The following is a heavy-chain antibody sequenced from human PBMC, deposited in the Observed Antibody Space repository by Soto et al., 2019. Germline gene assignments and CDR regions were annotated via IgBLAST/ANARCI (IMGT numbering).Heavy chain of an antibody. Sequence: SETLSLTCAVSGYSISSGYYWGWIRQPPGKGLEWIGSIYHSGTTYYNPSLKSRVTISVDTSNNQFSLKVSSVTAADTAVYYCASTATRYYYDSSGYYPFDYWGQGTLVTVSS. CDR3: ASTATRYYYDSSGYYPFDY. D-gene: IGHD3-22*01. CDR2: IYHSGTT. CDR1: GYSISSGYY. J-gene: IGHJ4*02. V-gene: IGHV4-38-2*01.